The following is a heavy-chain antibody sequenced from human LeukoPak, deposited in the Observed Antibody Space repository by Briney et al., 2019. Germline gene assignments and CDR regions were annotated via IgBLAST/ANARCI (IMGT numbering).Heavy chain of an antibody. CDR1: GFTFSSYG. D-gene: IGHD3-3*01. J-gene: IGHJ4*02. V-gene: IGHV3-30*02. CDR2: IRYDGSNK. CDR3: AKGPQDVDFWSSWCFDY. Sequence: PGGSLRLSCAASGFTFSSYGMHWVRQAPGKGLEWVAFIRYDGSNKYYADSVKGRFTISRDNSKNTLYLQMNSLRAEDTAVYYCAKGPQDVDFWSSWCFDYWGQGTLVTVSS.